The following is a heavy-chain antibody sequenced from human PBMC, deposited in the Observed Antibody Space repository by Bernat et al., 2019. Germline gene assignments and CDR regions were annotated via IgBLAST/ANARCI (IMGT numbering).Heavy chain of an antibody. CDR2: MSGSGIDT. CDR1: GFPFLSYA. Sequence: EVQLLESGGGLVQPGGALRLSCAASGFPFLSYAMSWVRQAPGKGLEWVSAMSGSGIDTYYTDSVKGRFTISRDNSKDTLYLQMNSLRAEDTAVDFCGKGDYDYHDSSAYLDHWGQGTLVTVSS. D-gene: IGHD3-22*01. J-gene: IGHJ4*02. CDR3: GKGDYDYHDSSAYLDH. V-gene: IGHV3-23*01.